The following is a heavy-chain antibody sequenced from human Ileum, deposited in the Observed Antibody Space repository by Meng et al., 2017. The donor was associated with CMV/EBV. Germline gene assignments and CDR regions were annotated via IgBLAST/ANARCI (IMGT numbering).Heavy chain of an antibody. CDR1: GGSISSGDYY. J-gene: IGHJ4*02. CDR2: IYYSGST. CDR3: AREIPSSSWYYLDY. Sequence: QVQLSEPGPVLVKPSQTLPLTCTVSGGSISSGDYYWSWIRQPPGKGLEWIGYIYYSGSTYYNPSLKSRVTISVDTSKNQFSLKLSSVTAADTAVYYCAREIPSSSWYYLDYWGQGTLVTVSS. D-gene: IGHD6-13*01. V-gene: IGHV4-30-4*08.